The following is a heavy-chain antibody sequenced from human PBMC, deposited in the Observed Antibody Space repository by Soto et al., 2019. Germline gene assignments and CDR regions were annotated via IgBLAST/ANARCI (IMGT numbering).Heavy chain of an antibody. Sequence: KVSCKASGGTFSSYAISWVRQAPGQGLEWMGGIIPIFGTANYAQKFQGRVTITADKSTSTAYMELSSLRSEDTAVYYCAREVTMIVVVNPWQRNPHYYGMDVWGQGTTVTVSS. J-gene: IGHJ6*02. V-gene: IGHV1-69*06. CDR1: GGTFSSYA. CDR3: AREVTMIVVVNPWQRNPHYYGMDV. D-gene: IGHD3-22*01. CDR2: IIPIFGTA.